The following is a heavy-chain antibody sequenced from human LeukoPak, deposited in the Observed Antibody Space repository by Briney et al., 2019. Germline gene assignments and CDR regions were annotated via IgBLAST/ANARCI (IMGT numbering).Heavy chain of an antibody. J-gene: IGHJ4*02. V-gene: IGHV3-23*01. CDR3: AKDLTDLPAATDY. CDR1: GFTFSSYA. Sequence: HPGGSLRLSCAASGFTFSSYAMSWVRQAPGKGLEWVSGISGSGGSTYYADSVKGRFTISRDNSKNTLYLQMNSLRAEDTAVYYCAKDLTDLPAATDYWGQGTLVTVSS. CDR2: ISGSGGST. D-gene: IGHD2-2*01.